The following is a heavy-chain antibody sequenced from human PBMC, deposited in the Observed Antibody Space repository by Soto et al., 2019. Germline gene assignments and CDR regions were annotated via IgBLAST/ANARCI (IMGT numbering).Heavy chain of an antibody. J-gene: IGHJ6*02. Sequence: TGGSLRLSCAASGFTFTTYSMKWVRQAPGKGLEWVSHISSSGRYIYYADSVKGRFTISRDNAKNSLSLQMNSLRVEDTAVYYCARDFSYGLDVWGQGTTVTVSS. V-gene: IGHV3-21*01. CDR1: GFTFTTYS. CDR3: ARDFSYGLDV. CDR2: ISSSGRYI. D-gene: IGHD3-16*01.